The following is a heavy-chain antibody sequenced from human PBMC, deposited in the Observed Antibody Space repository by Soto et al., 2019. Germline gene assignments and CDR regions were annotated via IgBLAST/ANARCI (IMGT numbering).Heavy chain of an antibody. CDR2: ISYDGSNK. CDR1: GFTFSSYA. D-gene: IGHD1-26*01. V-gene: IGHV3-30-3*01. J-gene: IGHJ4*02. CDR3: ARELVGATQDY. Sequence: QVQLVESGGGVVQPGRSLRLSCAASGFTFSSYAMHWVRQAPGKGLEWVAVISYDGSNKYYADSVKGRFTISRDNSKKTLYLKMNSLRAEETAGYYWARELVGATQDYWGREPWSPSPQ.